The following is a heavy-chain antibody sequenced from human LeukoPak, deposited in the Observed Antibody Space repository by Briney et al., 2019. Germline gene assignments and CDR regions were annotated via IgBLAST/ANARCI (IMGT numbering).Heavy chain of an antibody. CDR1: GFTFSSYS. J-gene: IGHJ5*02. V-gene: IGHV3-21*01. Sequence: GGSLRLSCAASGFTFSSYSMNWVRQAPGKGLEWVSSISSSGSYIYYADSVKGRFTISRDNAKNSLYLQMNSLRAEDTAVYYCARDPNSSGWWELDPWGQGTLVTVSS. CDR3: ARDPNSSGWWELDP. CDR2: ISSSGSYI. D-gene: IGHD6-19*01.